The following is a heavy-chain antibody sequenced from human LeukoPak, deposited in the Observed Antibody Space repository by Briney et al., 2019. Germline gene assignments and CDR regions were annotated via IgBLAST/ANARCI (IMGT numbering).Heavy chain of an antibody. CDR2: INHSGST. V-gene: IGHV4-34*01. CDR1: GGSFRGYY. Sequence: SEPLSLTCAVYGGSFRGYYWSWIRQPPGKGLDWIGEINHSGSTNYNPSLKSRVTISVDTSKNQFSLKLSSVTGADTAVYYCARGRGYDYVWGSYRSRYFDYWGQGTLVTVSS. D-gene: IGHD3-16*02. J-gene: IGHJ4*02. CDR3: ARGRGYDYVWGSYRSRYFDY.